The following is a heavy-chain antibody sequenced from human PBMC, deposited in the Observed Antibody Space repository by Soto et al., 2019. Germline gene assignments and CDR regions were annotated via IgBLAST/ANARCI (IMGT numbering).Heavy chain of an antibody. Sequence: PGGSLRLSCASSGFTFSSYWMHWVRQAPGKGLVWVSRINSDGSSTSYADSVKGRFTISRDNAKNTLYLQMNSLRAEDTAVYYCARERYRSRKTGPWGQGTLVTVSS. CDR1: GFTFSSYW. CDR3: ARERYRSRKTGP. V-gene: IGHV3-74*01. CDR2: INSDGSST. D-gene: IGHD6-13*01. J-gene: IGHJ5*02.